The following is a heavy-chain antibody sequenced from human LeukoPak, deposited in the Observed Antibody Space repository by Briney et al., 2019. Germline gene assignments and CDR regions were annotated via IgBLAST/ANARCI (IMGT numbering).Heavy chain of an antibody. CDR1: NYTFTRYG. V-gene: IGHV1-18*01. J-gene: IGHJ4*02. Sequence: ASVKVSCKASNYTFTRYGISWVRQAPGQGLEWMAWINAYNGDINYAQKFQGRVTLTTDTSRSTAYMELRSLRSDDTAVYYCATLNSGWPYWGQGTLVTVSS. CDR3: ATLNSGWPY. CDR2: INAYNGDI. D-gene: IGHD6-19*01.